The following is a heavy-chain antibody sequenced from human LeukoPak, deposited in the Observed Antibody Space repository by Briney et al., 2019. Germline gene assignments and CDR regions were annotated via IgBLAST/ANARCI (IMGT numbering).Heavy chain of an antibody. D-gene: IGHD3-3*01. J-gene: IGHJ4*02. CDR2: ISGSGGST. Sequence: GGSLRLSCAASGFSFSSYAISWVRQAPGKGLGWVSAISGSGGSTYYADSVKGRFTICRDNSKNTLYLQMNSLKAEDTAVCYCAKGSIFGVGTVFDYWGQGTLVTVSS. CDR3: AKGSIFGVGTVFDY. V-gene: IGHV3-23*01. CDR1: GFSFSSYA.